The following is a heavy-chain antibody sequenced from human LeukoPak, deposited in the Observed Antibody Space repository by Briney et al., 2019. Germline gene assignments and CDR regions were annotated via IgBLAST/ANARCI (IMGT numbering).Heavy chain of an antibody. V-gene: IGHV1-2*06. CDR3: ARDGPDDYGDYSLDY. J-gene: IGHJ4*02. Sequence: ASVKVSCKASGGTFSSYAISWVRQAPGQGLEWMGRINPNSGGTNYAQKFQGRVTMTRDTSISTAYMELSRLRSDDTAVYYCARDGPDDYGDYSLDYWGQGTLVTVSS. CDR2: INPNSGGT. D-gene: IGHD4-17*01. CDR1: GGTFSSYA.